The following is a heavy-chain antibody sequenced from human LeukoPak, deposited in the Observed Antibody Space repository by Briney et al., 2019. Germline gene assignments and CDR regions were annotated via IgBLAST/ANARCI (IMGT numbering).Heavy chain of an antibody. D-gene: IGHD3-22*01. Sequence: PSETLSLTCTVSGGTISSYDWSWIRQPPGKGLEWIGYIYYSGSTNYNSSLKSRVTISVDTSKNQFSLKLSSVTAADTAVCYCARELHSSGYSYFDYWGQGTLVTVSS. CDR2: IYYSGST. CDR3: ARELHSSGYSYFDY. J-gene: IGHJ4*02. V-gene: IGHV4-59*01. CDR1: GGTISSYD.